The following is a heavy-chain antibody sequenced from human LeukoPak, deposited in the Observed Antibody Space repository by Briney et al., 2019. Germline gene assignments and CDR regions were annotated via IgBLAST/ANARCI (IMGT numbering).Heavy chain of an antibody. CDR3: ARVRTQLSSLDS. CDR2: INGDGSST. Sequence: GGSLRLSCAASGFTFSSYWMHWVRQAPGKGLVWVSRINGDGSSTNYADYVKGRFTISRDNAKNTLYLQLNSLRAEDTAVYYCARVRTQLSSLDSWGQGTLVTVSS. J-gene: IGHJ4*02. V-gene: IGHV3-74*01. D-gene: IGHD6-13*01. CDR1: GFTFSSYW.